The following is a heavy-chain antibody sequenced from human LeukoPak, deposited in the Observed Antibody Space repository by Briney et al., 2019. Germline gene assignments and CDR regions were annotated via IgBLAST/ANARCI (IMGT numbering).Heavy chain of an antibody. J-gene: IGHJ4*02. V-gene: IGHV3-23*01. CDR2: FSGSGSNT. Sequence: GGSLRLSCAASGFISNNYAMTWVRQAPGKGLEWVSLFSGSGSNTYYADSVKGRFTISRDDSKNTLYLQMNSLRAEDTAVYYCARGLYYYDSNYWGQGTLVTVSS. CDR1: GFISNNYA. CDR3: ARGLYYYDSNY. D-gene: IGHD3-22*01.